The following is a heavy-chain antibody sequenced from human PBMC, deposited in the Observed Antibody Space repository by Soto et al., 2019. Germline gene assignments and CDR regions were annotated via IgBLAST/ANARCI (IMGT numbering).Heavy chain of an antibody. CDR1: GYTLTELS. CDR2: FDPEDGET. D-gene: IGHD3-3*01. V-gene: IGHV1-24*01. J-gene: IGHJ6*02. Sequence: ASLKVSCKVSGYTLTELSMHWVRQAPGKGLEWMGGFDPEDGETIYAQKFQGRVTMTEDTSTDTAYMELSSLRSEDTAVYYCATGTLGIDFWSRTGMDVWGQGTTVTVSS. CDR3: ATGTLGIDFWSRTGMDV.